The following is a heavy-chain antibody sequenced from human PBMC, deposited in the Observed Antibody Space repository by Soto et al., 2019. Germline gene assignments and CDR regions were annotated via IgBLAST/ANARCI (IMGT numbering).Heavy chain of an antibody. Sequence: GGSLRLSCAASGFTFSSYSMNWVRQAPGKGLEWVSSISSSSSYIYYADSVKGRFTISRDNAKNSLYLQMNSLRAEDTAVYYCARYCSGGSCSRPGGMDVWGQGTTVTVSS. D-gene: IGHD2-15*01. V-gene: IGHV3-21*01. CDR3: ARYCSGGSCSRPGGMDV. CDR2: ISSSSSYI. CDR1: GFTFSSYS. J-gene: IGHJ6*02.